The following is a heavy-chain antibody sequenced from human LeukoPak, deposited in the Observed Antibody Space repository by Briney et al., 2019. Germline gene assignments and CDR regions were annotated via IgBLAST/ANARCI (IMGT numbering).Heavy chain of an antibody. D-gene: IGHD5-24*01. CDR2: MNPNSGNT. CDR3: ARGLEVVPFDP. J-gene: IGHJ5*02. V-gene: IGHV1-8*03. CDR1: GYTFTGHY. Sequence: ASVKVSCKASGYTFTGHYMHWVRQAPGQGLEWMGWMNPNSGNTGYAQKFQGRVTITRNTSISTAYMELSSLRSEDTAVYYCARGLEVVPFDPWGQGTLVTVSS.